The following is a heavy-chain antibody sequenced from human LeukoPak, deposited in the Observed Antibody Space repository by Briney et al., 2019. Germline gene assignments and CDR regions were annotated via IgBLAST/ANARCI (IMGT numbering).Heavy chain of an antibody. CDR2: IYYSGST. J-gene: IGHJ3*02. D-gene: IGHD3-16*01. V-gene: IGHV4-59*01. CDR1: GGSISSYY. CDR3: ARAQGANAFDI. Sequence: PSETLSVSCTVSGGSISSYYWSWIRQPPGKGLEWIGYIYYSGSTNYNPSLKSRVTISVDTSKNQFSLKLSSVTAADTAVYYCARAQGANAFDIWGQGTMVTVSS.